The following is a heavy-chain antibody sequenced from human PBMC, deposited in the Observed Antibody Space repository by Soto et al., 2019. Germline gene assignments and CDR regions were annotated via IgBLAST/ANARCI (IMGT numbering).Heavy chain of an antibody. J-gene: IGHJ6*03. Sequence: PSETLSLTCTVSGGSISSYYWSWIRQPPGKGLEWIGYIYYSGSTNYNPALKSRVTISVDTSKNQFSLKLSSVTAADTAVYYCARRNYYYDYMDVWGKGTTVTVSS. CDR2: IYYSGST. CDR1: GGSISSYY. CDR3: ARRNYYYDYMDV. V-gene: IGHV4-59*08.